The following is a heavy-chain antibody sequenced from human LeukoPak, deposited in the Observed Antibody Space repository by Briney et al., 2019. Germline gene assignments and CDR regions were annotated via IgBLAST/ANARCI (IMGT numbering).Heavy chain of an antibody. J-gene: IGHJ4*02. V-gene: IGHV1-18*01. Sequence: ASVKVSCKTSGFTFTDYGISWVRQAPGQGLEWMWWISAYNGNTNHAQNLQDRLSMTTDTANSTAYLYMRSLRSEDTAVYYCARDVGGEITAAGASDFWGQGTMVTVSS. D-gene: IGHD6-13*01. CDR1: GFTFTDYG. CDR2: ISAYNGNT. CDR3: ARDVGGEITAAGASDF.